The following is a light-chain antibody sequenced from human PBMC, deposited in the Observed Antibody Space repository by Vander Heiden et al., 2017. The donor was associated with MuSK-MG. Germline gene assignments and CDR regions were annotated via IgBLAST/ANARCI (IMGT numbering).Light chain of an antibody. Sequence: QSALTPPASASGSPGQPITISCTGTSSDVGGYKYVSWYQQHPGKAPKLMIYEVSNRPSGVSNRFSGSKSGTTASLTISGLQAEDEADYYCSSYTSSRTGVFGTGTKVTVL. CDR3: SSYTSSRTGV. V-gene: IGLV2-14*01. CDR1: SSDVGGYKY. J-gene: IGLJ1*01. CDR2: EVS.